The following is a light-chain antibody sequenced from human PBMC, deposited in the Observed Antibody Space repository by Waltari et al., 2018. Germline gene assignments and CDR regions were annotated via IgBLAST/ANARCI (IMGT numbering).Light chain of an antibody. CDR1: PSVLYNPNNKNY. V-gene: IGKV4-1*01. Sequence: EIVMTQSPDSLAMSLGERATINCASRPSVLYNPNNKNYLAWYQQKPGQPPKLLISWASTRESGVPDRFSGSGSGTDFTLTISSLQDEDVAVYYCQQYYTTPRTFGQGTKVEIK. CDR2: WAS. CDR3: QQYYTTPRT. J-gene: IGKJ1*01.